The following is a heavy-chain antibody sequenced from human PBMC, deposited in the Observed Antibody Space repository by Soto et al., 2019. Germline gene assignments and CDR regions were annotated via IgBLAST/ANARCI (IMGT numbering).Heavy chain of an antibody. D-gene: IGHD6-19*01. CDR2: ISSGSST. CDR1: RFTFSNLA. J-gene: IGHJ4*02. Sequence: EVQLLESGGGLVQPGGSLRLSCAASRFTFSNLAMAWVRQPPGKGLEWVSSISSGSSTYYADSVKGRFTISRDNSKNTLYLHMNTLGAEDTAVYYCAIVEAVDYWGQGTLVTVSS. V-gene: IGHV3-23*01. CDR3: AIVEAVDY.